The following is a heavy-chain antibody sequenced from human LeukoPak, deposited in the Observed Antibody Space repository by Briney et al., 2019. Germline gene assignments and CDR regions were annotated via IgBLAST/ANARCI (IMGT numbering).Heavy chain of an antibody. J-gene: IGHJ5*02. Sequence: AGGSLRLSCAASGFTFSSYSMNWVRQAPGKRLRWVSSIRSSIRYIYYADSVTGRFIISRDNAKNSLYLQMNSLRAEDTAVYYCARDLPMEDVAAVVAATRDNWFDPWGQGTLVTVSS. V-gene: IGHV3-21*01. CDR3: ARDLPMEDVAAVVAATRDNWFDP. CDR1: GFTFSSYS. CDR2: IRSSIRYI. D-gene: IGHD2-15*01.